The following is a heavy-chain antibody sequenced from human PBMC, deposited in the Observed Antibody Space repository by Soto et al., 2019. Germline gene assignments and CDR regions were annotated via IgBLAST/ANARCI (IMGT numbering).Heavy chain of an antibody. CDR2: IYYSGST. J-gene: IGHJ5*02. CDR3: ARDRRGGDKSSRGNWFDP. Sequence: SETLSLTCTVSGGSIISYYWSWILQPPGKGLEWIGYIYYSGSTNYNPSLKSRVTISVDTSKNQFSLKLSSVTAADTAVYYCARDRRGGDKSSRGNWFDPWGQGTLVTVSS. D-gene: IGHD2-21*02. CDR1: GGSIISYY. V-gene: IGHV4-59*01.